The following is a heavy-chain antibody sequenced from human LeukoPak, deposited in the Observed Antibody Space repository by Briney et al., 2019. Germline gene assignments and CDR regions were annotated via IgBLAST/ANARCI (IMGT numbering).Heavy chain of an antibody. D-gene: IGHD1-14*01. CDR1: GFTFNAYA. Sequence: GGSLRLSCAASGFTFNAYAMHWVRQAPGKGLEWVAVVSNDGRDKHYADSVKGRFTISRDNSENTLYLQMNTLRAEDTAVYYCARDRNSPAKYYFDYWGQGTLVTVSS. J-gene: IGHJ4*02. CDR3: ARDRNSPAKYYFDY. V-gene: IGHV3-30*01. CDR2: VSNDGRDK.